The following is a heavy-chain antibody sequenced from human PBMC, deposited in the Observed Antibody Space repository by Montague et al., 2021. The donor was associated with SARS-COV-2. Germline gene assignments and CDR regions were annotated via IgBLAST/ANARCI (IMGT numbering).Heavy chain of an antibody. J-gene: IGHJ2*01. CDR2: IYYSGTT. V-gene: IGHV4-59*01. CDR1: GGHYF. D-gene: IGHD3-22*01. CDR3: ARIVVVTYSHFDL. Sequence: SETLSLTCTVSGGHYFWSWIRQPPGKGLEWIGYIYYSGTTKYNPSLESRVTTSLDTSKNQLSLRLSSVTAADTAVYYCARIVVVTYSHFDLWGRGTLVTVSS.